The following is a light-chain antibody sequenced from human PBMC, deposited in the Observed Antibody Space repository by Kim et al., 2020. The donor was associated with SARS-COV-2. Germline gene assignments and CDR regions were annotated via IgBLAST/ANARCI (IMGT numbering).Light chain of an antibody. Sequence: ASVGERVTVTCRERQDGGNYLAWFQQKPGKAPKSLIYGASILQSGIPSRFSGSGSGTIFTLTISTLQPEDFATYYCQQYSRFPITFGQGTRLEIK. CDR2: GAS. CDR3: QQYSRFPIT. V-gene: IGKV1-16*01. CDR1: QDGGNY. J-gene: IGKJ5*01.